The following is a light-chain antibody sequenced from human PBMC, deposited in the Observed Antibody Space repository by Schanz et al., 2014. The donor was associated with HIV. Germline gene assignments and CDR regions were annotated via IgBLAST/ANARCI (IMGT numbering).Light chain of an antibody. CDR2: GAS. J-gene: IGKJ3*01. V-gene: IGKV3-20*01. CDR3: QHYGSS. CDR1: QSVSSSY. Sequence: EIVLTQSPGTLSLSPGERATLSCRASQSVSSSYFAWYQQKPGQAPRLLIYGASSRATGVPDRFSGSGSGADFILTISTLEPEDSAVYYCQHYGSSFGPGTKVDIK.